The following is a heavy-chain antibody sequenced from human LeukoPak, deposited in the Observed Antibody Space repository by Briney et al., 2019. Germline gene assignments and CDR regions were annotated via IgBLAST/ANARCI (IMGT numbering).Heavy chain of an antibody. J-gene: IGHJ4*02. CDR1: GFTFSSYS. D-gene: IGHD3-22*01. V-gene: IGHV3-9*01. CDR2: ISWNSGSI. Sequence: GGSLRLSCAASGFTFSSYSMNWVRQAPGKGLEWVSGISWNSGSIGYADSVKGRFTISRDNAKNSLYLQMNSLRAEDTALYYCAKDKNPYYDSSGYPDYWGQGTLVTVSS. CDR3: AKDKNPYYDSSGYPDY.